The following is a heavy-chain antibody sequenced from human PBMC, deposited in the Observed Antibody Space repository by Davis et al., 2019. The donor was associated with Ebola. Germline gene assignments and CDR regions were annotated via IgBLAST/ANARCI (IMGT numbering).Heavy chain of an antibody. CDR1: GGSISSSNW. Sequence: PSETLSLTCAVSGGSISSSNWWSWVRQPPGKGLEWIGEIYHSGRTNYNPSLRSRVTMLLDKSKNQFSLKLSSVTAADTAVYYCARDKRYDSSGYYYLDYWGQGTLVTVSS. D-gene: IGHD3-22*01. CDR3: ARDKRYDSSGYYYLDY. V-gene: IGHV4-4*02. CDR2: IYHSGRT. J-gene: IGHJ4*02.